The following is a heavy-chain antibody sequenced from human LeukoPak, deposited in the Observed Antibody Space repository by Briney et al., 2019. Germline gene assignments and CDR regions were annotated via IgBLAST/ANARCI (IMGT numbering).Heavy chain of an antibody. Sequence: GGSLRLSCAASGFTLSSNSMNWVRQAPGKGLEWVSAISGSGGSTYYADSVKGRFTISRDNSKNTLYLQMNSLRAEDTAVYYCAKGHGILGFDPWGQGTLVTVSS. CDR1: GFTLSSNS. D-gene: IGHD3-3*01. J-gene: IGHJ5*02. V-gene: IGHV3-23*01. CDR2: ISGSGGST. CDR3: AKGHGILGFDP.